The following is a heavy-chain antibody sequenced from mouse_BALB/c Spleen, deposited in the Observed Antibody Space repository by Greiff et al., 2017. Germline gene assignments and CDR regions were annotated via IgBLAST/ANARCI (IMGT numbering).Heavy chain of an antibody. Sequence: DVKLVESGGGLVKPGGSLKLSCAASGFTFSSYAMSWVRQSPEKRLEWVAEISSGGSYTYYPDTVTGRFTISRDNAKNTLYLEMSSLRSEDTAMYYCAREWDRYYFDYWGQGTTLTVSS. J-gene: IGHJ2*01. D-gene: IGHD3-3*01. CDR1: GFTFSSYA. V-gene: IGHV5-9-4*01. CDR3: AREWDRYYFDY. CDR2: ISSGGSYT.